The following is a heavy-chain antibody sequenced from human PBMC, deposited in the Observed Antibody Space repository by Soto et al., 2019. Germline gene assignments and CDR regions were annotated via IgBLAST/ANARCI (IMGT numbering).Heavy chain of an antibody. Sequence: PSETLSLTCTVSGGSISSGGYYWSWIRQHPGKGLEWIGYIYYSGSTYYNPSLKSRVTISVDTSKNQFSLKLSSVTAADTAVYYCARYLYYYDSSGYYTFDYWGQTTLVTVSS. CDR2: IYYSGST. D-gene: IGHD3-22*01. J-gene: IGHJ4*02. V-gene: IGHV4-31*03. CDR3: ARYLYYYDSSGYYTFDY. CDR1: GGSISSGGYY.